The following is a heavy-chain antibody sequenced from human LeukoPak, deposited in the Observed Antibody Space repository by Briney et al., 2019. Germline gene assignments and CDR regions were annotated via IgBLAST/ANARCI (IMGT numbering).Heavy chain of an antibody. D-gene: IGHD5-18*01. CDR1: GFTFSSHR. CDR2: IKKDGSEK. CDR3: ARDLSGVRGYTYGRGIDY. J-gene: IGHJ4*02. Sequence: PGGSLRLSCAASGFTFSSHRMSWVRQAPGKGLEWVANIKKDGSEKYYVDSVKGRFTISRDNAKTSLYLQMNSLRAEDTAVYYCARDLSGVRGYTYGRGIDYWGRGTLVTVSS. V-gene: IGHV3-7*01.